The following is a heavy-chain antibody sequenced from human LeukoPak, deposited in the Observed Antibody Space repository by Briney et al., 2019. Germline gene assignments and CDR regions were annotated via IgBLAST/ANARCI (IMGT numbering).Heavy chain of an antibody. Sequence: ASVKVSCKASGYTFTSYGISWVRQAPGQGLEWMGWISAYNGNTNYAQKLQGRVTMTTDTPTSTAYMELRSLRSDDTAVYYCARAPVDLDIVVVVAATPPHDYWGQGTLVTVSS. V-gene: IGHV1-18*01. CDR2: ISAYNGNT. J-gene: IGHJ4*02. D-gene: IGHD2-15*01. CDR1: GYTFTSYG. CDR3: ARAPVDLDIVVVVAATPPHDY.